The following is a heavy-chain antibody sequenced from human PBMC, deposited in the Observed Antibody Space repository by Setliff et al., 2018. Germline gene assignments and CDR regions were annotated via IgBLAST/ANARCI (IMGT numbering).Heavy chain of an antibody. Sequence: PSETLSLTCAVYGGSFSGYYWSWIRQPPGKGLGWIGEINHSGITNYNPSLKSRVTMSVDTSKNQFSLKLNSLTAADTAVYYCARAFDSSGYYGESHTHYLDNWGQGTLVTVSS. D-gene: IGHD3-22*01. J-gene: IGHJ4*02. CDR3: ARAFDSSGYYGESHTHYLDN. CDR1: GGSFSGYY. V-gene: IGHV4-34*01. CDR2: INHSGIT.